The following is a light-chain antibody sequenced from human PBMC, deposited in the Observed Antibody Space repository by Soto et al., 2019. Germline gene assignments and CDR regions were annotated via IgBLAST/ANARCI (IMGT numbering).Light chain of an antibody. CDR2: NNN. CDR3: AAWDDSLNGFYV. Sequence: QSVLTQPPSASGTPGQRVTTSCSGSSSNIGSNTVNWYQQLPGTAPKLLIYNNNQRPSGVPDRISGSKSGTSASLAIGGLQSEDEADYYCAAWDDSLNGFYVFGTGTKLTVL. V-gene: IGLV1-44*01. CDR1: SSNIGSNT. J-gene: IGLJ1*01.